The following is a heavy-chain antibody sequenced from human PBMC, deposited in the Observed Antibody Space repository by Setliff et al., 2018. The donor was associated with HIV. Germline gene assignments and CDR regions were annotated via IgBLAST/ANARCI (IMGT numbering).Heavy chain of an antibody. D-gene: IGHD6-6*01. CDR3: ARVSSDAFDI. J-gene: IGHJ3*02. Sequence: SETLSLTCTVSGVSVRSGSYYWSWIRQPPGKGLEWIGYLYYTDNTNYNPSLKSRVTISVDTYKNQFSLKLSSVTVADTAVYYCARVSSDAFDIWGQGTVVTVSS. V-gene: IGHV4-61*01. CDR2: LYYTDNT. CDR1: GVSVRSGSYY.